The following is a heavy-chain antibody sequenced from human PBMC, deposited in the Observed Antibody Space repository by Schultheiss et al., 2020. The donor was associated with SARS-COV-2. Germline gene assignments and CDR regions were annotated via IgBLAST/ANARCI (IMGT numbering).Heavy chain of an antibody. CDR3: ARQSELLTPLGMDV. CDR1: GYRFSRYW. Sequence: GESLKISCKGFGYRFSRYWIGWVRQMPGKGLEWMGIIYPGDSDTRYSPSFQGQVTISADKSISTAYLQWSSLKASDTAMYYCARQSELLTPLGMDVWGQGTTVTVSS. D-gene: IGHD3-10*01. CDR2: IYPGDSDT. J-gene: IGHJ6*02. V-gene: IGHV5-51*01.